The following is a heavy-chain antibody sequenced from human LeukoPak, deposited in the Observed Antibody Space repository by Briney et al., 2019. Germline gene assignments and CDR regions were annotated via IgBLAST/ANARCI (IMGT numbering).Heavy chain of an antibody. CDR2: IYYSGST. D-gene: IGHD3-10*01. J-gene: IGHJ4*02. CDR3: ARSQTNYYGSELRY. V-gene: IGHV4-59*01. CDR1: GGSISSYY. Sequence: PSETLSLTCTVSGGSISSYYWSWIRQPPGKGLEWIGYIYYSGSTNYNPSLKSRVTISVDTSKNQFSLKLSSVTAADTAVYYCARSQTNYYGSELRYWGQGTLVTVSS.